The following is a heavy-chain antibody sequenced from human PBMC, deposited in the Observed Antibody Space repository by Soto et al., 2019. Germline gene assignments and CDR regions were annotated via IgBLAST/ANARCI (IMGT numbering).Heavy chain of an antibody. J-gene: IGHJ5*02. CDR1: GYTFTSYD. CDR3: ERELYSTVRFDP. Sequence: QVQLVQSGAEVKKPGASVKVSCKASGYTFTSYDINWVRQATGQGLEWMGWMNPNSGNTGYAQKFQGRVTMTRNTDISTAYMELSSLRSDDTAVYYCERELYSTVRFDPWGEGTLVTVSS. V-gene: IGHV1-8*01. CDR2: MNPNSGNT. D-gene: IGHD6-13*01.